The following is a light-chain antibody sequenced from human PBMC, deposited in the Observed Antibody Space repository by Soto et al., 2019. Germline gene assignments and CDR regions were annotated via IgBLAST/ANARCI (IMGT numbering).Light chain of an antibody. J-gene: IGKJ1*01. V-gene: IGKV1-27*01. CDR2: AAS. CDR3: QEYDGPPRA. CDR1: QGVRSY. Sequence: DIQMTQSPSSLSASVGDRVTITCRASQGVRSYLAWYQQKPGKVPKLLIYAASTLQSGVPSRFSGSGSGTDFTLTISSLQPEDVATYYCQEYDGPPRAFGQGTKVEIK.